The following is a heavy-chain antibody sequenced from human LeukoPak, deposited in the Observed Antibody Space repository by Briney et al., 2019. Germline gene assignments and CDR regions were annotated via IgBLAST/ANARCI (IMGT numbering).Heavy chain of an antibody. D-gene: IGHD3-22*01. CDR3: ARDTEHYYYDSSGYYGPPGGYGMDV. CDR1: GYTFTGYY. CDR2: INPSGGST. J-gene: IGHJ6*02. Sequence: ASVKVSCKASGYTFTGYYMHWVRQAPGQGLEWMGIINPSGGSTSYAQKFQGRVTMTRDTSTSTVYMELSSLRSEDTAVYYCARDTEHYYYDSSGYYGPPGGYGMDVWGQGTTVTVSS. V-gene: IGHV1-46*01.